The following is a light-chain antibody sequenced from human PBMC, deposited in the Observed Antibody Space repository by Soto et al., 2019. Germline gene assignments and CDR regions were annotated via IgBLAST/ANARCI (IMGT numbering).Light chain of an antibody. J-gene: IGKJ1*01. Sequence: DIQMTQSPSSLSASVGDRVTITCRASQSITTYLNWYQQTSGEAPKLLIYAAARLQTGVPSRFSGSGSGTDFTLTISILQPEDFATYYCQQAYGAPPTFGQGTKVEIK. CDR2: AAA. CDR1: QSITTY. V-gene: IGKV1-39*01. CDR3: QQAYGAPPT.